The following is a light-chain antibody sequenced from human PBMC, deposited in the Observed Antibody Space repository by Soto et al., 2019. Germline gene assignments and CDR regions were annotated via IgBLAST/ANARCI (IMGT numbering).Light chain of an antibody. J-gene: IGLJ2*01. V-gene: IGLV3-1*01. Sequence: SYELTQPPSVSVSPGQTASITCSGAKLGDKYASWYQQKPGQSPVLVIYHDSKRPSGIPERISGSNSGNTATLTITGTQAMDEADYYCQAWDSGTVVFGGGTKVTVL. CDR3: QAWDSGTVV. CDR2: HDS. CDR1: KLGDKY.